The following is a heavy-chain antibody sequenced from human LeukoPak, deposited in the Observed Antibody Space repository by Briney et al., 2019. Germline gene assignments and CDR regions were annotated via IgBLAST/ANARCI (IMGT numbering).Heavy chain of an antibody. CDR3: AKHHRTPSPDSGDY. CDR2: ISSSSSYI. J-gene: IGHJ4*02. V-gene: IGHV3-21*01. Sequence: PGGSLRLSCAASGFTFSNYSMNWVRQAPGKGLEWVSSISSSSSYIYYADSVKGRFTISRDNAKNSLYLQMNSLRAEDTAVYYCAKHHRTPSPDSGDYWGQGTLVTVSS. CDR1: GFTFSNYS. D-gene: IGHD4/OR15-4a*01.